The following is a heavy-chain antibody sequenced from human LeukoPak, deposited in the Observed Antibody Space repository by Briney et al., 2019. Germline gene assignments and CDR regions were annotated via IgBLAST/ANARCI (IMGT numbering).Heavy chain of an antibody. Sequence: KPGGSLRLSCAASGFTFSSYSMNWVRQAPGKGLEWVSSISSSGSYIYYADSVKGRFTISRDNAKNSLYLQMNSLRAEDTAVYYCARVRTITGTTPVDYWAREPWSPSPQ. V-gene: IGHV3-21*01. CDR3: ARVRTITGTTPVDY. D-gene: IGHD1-20*01. J-gene: IGHJ4*02. CDR2: ISSSGSYI. CDR1: GFTFSSYS.